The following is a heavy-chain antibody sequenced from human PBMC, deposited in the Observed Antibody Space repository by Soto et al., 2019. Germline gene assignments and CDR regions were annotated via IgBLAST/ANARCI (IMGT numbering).Heavy chain of an antibody. D-gene: IGHD2-15*01. CDR1: GFTFSSYS. J-gene: IGHJ5*02. CDR2: ISYTGGSTI. CDR3: VRDVGFCSGGGCYALFEP. Sequence: EVQLVESGGGLVQPGGSLRLSCAASGFTFSSYSINWIRQAPGKGLELVSFISYTGGSTIYYADSMKGRFTISRDNAKNSVYLQMNSLRAEDTALYYCVRDVGFCSGGGCYALFEPWGQGTLVTVSS. V-gene: IGHV3-48*01.